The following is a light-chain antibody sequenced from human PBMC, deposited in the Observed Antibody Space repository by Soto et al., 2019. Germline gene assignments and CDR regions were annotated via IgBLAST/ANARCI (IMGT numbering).Light chain of an antibody. CDR1: SSNIGAGYD. Sequence: QSVLTQPPSVSGAPGQRVTISCTGSSSNIGAGYDVHWYQQLPGTAPKLLIYGNSNRPSGVPDRISGSKSGTSASLAITGLQAEDEADYYCQSYDSSLSVFGTWTKRTVL. J-gene: IGLJ1*01. CDR3: QSYDSSLSV. CDR2: GNS. V-gene: IGLV1-40*01.